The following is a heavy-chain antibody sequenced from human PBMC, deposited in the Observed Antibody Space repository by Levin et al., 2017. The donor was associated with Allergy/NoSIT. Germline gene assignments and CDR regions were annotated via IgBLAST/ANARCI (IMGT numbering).Heavy chain of an antibody. Sequence: GGSLRLSCAASGFTFSSYGMSWVRQAPGKGLEWVSTITGSGYGTSYADSVKGRFTISRDNSKNTLYLQMNSLRVEDTAVYYCAKDRNYGSGSYCDYWGQGTLVTVSS. D-gene: IGHD3-10*01. V-gene: IGHV3-23*01. CDR2: ITGSGYGT. J-gene: IGHJ4*02. CDR1: GFTFSSYG. CDR3: AKDRNYGSGSYCDY.